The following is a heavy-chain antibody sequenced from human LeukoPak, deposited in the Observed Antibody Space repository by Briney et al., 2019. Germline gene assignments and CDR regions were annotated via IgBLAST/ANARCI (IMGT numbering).Heavy chain of an antibody. CDR3: AKDAVTALAGYYYYMDV. J-gene: IGHJ6*03. Sequence: AGGSLRLSCAASGFTFSNAWMSWVRQAPGKGLEWVSGISGSGGRTYYADSVKGRITISRDNSKNTLYLQMNSLRADDTAVYYCAKDAVTALAGYYYYMDVWGKGTMVTVSS. D-gene: IGHD6-19*01. V-gene: IGHV3-23*01. CDR1: GFTFSNAW. CDR2: ISGSGGRT.